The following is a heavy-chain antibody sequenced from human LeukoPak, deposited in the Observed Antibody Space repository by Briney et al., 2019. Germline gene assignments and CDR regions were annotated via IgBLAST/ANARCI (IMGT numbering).Heavy chain of an antibody. CDR3: ARRADGYSYGGGFDP. J-gene: IGHJ5*02. D-gene: IGHD5-18*01. CDR2: IYPGDSDT. CDR1: GYSFTSYW. V-gene: IGHV5-51*01. Sequence: GESLKISCQGSGYSFTSYWIGWVRQMPGKGLEWMGIIYPGDSDTRYSPSFQGQVTISADKSISTAYLQWSSLKASDTAMYYCARRADGYSYGGGFDPWGQGTLVTVSS.